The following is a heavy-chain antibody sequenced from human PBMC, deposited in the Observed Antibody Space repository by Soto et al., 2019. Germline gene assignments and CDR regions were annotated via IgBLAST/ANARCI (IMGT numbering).Heavy chain of an antibody. V-gene: IGHV3-72*01. CDR2: IATKTTSYTT. J-gene: IGHJ4*02. CDR3: ARGLDYYGSGRDGDFDY. D-gene: IGHD3-10*01. Sequence: GGSLRLSCAASGCTFSDHYMGWVRQPPGKGLEWVGHIATKTTSYTTQYAASVQGRFTISRDDSKSSLFLQVNSLTTEDTAVYYCARGLDYYGSGRDGDFDYWGQGTLVTVSS. CDR1: GCTFSDHY.